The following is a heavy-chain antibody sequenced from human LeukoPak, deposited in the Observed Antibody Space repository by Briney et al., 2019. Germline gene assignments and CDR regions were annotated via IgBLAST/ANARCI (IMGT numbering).Heavy chain of an antibody. CDR2: IYPASTT. CDR3: ARGDGYNYFDC. D-gene: IGHD5-24*01. J-gene: IGHJ4*02. Sequence: PGGSLRLSCAASGFTVSSNYMSWVRQAPGKGLEWVSVIYPASTTYYADSAKGRFTISRDNSKNTLSLQMNSLRAEDTAVYYCARGDGYNYFDCWGQGTLVTVSS. V-gene: IGHV3-53*01. CDR1: GFTVSSNY.